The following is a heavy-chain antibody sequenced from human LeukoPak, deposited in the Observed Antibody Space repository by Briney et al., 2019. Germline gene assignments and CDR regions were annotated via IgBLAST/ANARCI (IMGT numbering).Heavy chain of an antibody. V-gene: IGHV1-18*01. CDR2: INPNSGGT. CDR1: GYSFTSYG. Sequence: ASVKVSCKASGYSFTSYGLSWVRQAPGQGLEWIGWINPNSGGTNYAQKLQGRVTMTTDTSTSTVYMELSSLRSEDTAVYYCARGGPYCTNGVCFGNYYYYMDVWGKGTTVTVSS. D-gene: IGHD2-8*01. CDR3: ARGGPYCTNGVCFGNYYYYMDV. J-gene: IGHJ6*03.